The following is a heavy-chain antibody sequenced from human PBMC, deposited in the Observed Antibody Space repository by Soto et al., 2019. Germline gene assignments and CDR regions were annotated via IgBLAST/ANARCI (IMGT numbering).Heavy chain of an antibody. Sequence: ASVKVSCKASGYTFTSYDINWVRQATGQGLEWMGWMNPNSGNTGYAQKFQGRVTMTRNTSISTAYMELSSLRSEDTAVYYCARGIKNDFWSGYYLGPYYYYYMDVWGKGTTVTVSS. V-gene: IGHV1-8*01. CDR2: MNPNSGNT. CDR3: ARGIKNDFWSGYYLGPYYYYYMDV. D-gene: IGHD3-3*01. J-gene: IGHJ6*03. CDR1: GYTFTSYD.